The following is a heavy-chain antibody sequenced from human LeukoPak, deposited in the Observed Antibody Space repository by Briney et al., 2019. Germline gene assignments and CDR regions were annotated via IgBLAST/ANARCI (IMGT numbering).Heavy chain of an antibody. Sequence: PGGSLRLSCAASGSTFSNAWLSWVRQAPGKGLEWVGRIKSKTDGGTTEYAAPVKGRFTISRDDSKTTLYLQMNSLKTEDTAVYYCTTSNYGDFDYWGQGTLVTVSS. CDR3: TTSNYGDFDY. CDR2: IKSKTDGGTT. CDR1: GSTFSNAW. J-gene: IGHJ4*02. D-gene: IGHD4-17*01. V-gene: IGHV3-15*01.